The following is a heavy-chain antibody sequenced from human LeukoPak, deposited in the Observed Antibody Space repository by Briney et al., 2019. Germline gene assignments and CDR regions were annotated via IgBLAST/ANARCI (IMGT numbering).Heavy chain of an antibody. CDR1: GGSFSGYY. V-gene: IGHV4-34*01. CDR3: ARGENDILTYDLGNWFDP. Sequence: SETLSLTCAVYGGSFSGYYWSWIRQPPGKGLEWIGEINHSGSTNYIPSLKSRVTISVDTSKNQFSLKLSSVTAADTAVYYCARGENDILTYDLGNWFDPWGQGTLVTVSS. J-gene: IGHJ5*02. D-gene: IGHD3-9*01. CDR2: INHSGST.